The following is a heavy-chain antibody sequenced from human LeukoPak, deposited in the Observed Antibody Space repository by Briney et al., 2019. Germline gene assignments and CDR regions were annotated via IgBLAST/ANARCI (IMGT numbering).Heavy chain of an antibody. J-gene: IGHJ4*02. CDR1: GFTFSNAW. D-gene: IGHD1-26*01. V-gene: IGHV3-15*01. CDR3: TTGGIVAAQALDY. CDR2: IKSKSDGGTI. Sequence: GGSLRLSCAGSGFTFSNAWMTWVRQAPGTGLEWVGRIKSKSDGGTIDYAAPVKGRFTISRDDSKNTAYLQMNSLKIEETAVYYCTTGGIVAAQALDYWGQGTLVTVSS.